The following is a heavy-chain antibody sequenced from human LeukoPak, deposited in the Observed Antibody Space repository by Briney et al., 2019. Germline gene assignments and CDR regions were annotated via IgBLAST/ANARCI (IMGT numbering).Heavy chain of an antibody. CDR3: VRSATYYYGSGSFYYFDY. J-gene: IGHJ4*02. Sequence: NPSETLSLTCTVSGGSISNYYWSWIRQPAGKGLEWIGRIYTSGSTDYNPSLKSRVTMSVDTSKNQFSLKLSSVTAADTAVYYCVRSATYYYGSGSFYYFDYWGQGTLVTVSS. V-gene: IGHV4-4*07. CDR1: GGSISNYY. D-gene: IGHD3-10*01. CDR2: IYTSGST.